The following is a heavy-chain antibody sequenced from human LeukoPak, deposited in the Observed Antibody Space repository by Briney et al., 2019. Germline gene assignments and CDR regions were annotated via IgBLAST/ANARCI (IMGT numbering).Heavy chain of an antibody. CDR1: GDSIRSSSYY. CDR2: IYYSGST. V-gene: IGHV4-39*07. D-gene: IGHD3-3*01. Sequence: NSSETLSLTCTVSGDSIRSSSYYWEWIRQTPGKGLEWIGSIYYSGSTYYNPSLKSRVTISVDTSKNQVSLKLSSVTAADTAVYYCARDYYDFWSGYYTNYYYYYYMDVWGKGTTVTVSS. CDR3: ARDYYDFWSGYYTNYYYYYYMDV. J-gene: IGHJ6*03.